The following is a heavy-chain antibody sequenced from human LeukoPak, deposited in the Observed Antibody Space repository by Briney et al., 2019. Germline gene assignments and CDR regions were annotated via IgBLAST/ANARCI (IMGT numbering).Heavy chain of an antibody. V-gene: IGHV3-21*01. D-gene: IGHD2-15*01. Sequence: GGSLRLSCAASGFTFSSYTFNWVRQAPGKGLEWVSSISSSSSYIFYADSVKGRFTISRDNAKNSLYLQMNSLSAEDTALCYCARGNYCSGSSCYSTDYWGQGTLVTVSS. CDR1: GFTFSSYT. CDR3: ARGNYCSGSSCYSTDY. J-gene: IGHJ4*02. CDR2: ISSSSSYI.